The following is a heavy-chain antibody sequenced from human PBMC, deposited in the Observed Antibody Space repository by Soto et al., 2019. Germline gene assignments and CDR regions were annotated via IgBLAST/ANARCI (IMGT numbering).Heavy chain of an antibody. CDR2: ISAYNGNT. Sequence: ASVKVSCKSSGYTFTSYGISWVRQAPGQGVEWMGWISAYNGNTNYAQKVQGRVTMTTDTSTSTAYMELRSLRSDDTAIYFCATTPYGASLGSYYYYYGMDVWGQGTTVTVSS. CDR1: GYTFTSYG. D-gene: IGHD2-15*01. V-gene: IGHV1-18*04. J-gene: IGHJ6*02. CDR3: ATTPYGASLGSYYYYYGMDV.